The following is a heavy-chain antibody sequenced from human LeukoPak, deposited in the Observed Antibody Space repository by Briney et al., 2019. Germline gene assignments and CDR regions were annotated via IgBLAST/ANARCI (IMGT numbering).Heavy chain of an antibody. J-gene: IGHJ3*02. CDR1: GYTFTIYG. Sequence: ASVTVSFTASGYTFTIYGISWVRQAPGQGLEWMGWISAYNGNTNYAQKLQGRVTMTTDTSTSTAYMELRSLRSDDTAVYYCARVTTYYYDSSGYPVYDAFDIWGQGTMVTVSS. CDR2: ISAYNGNT. V-gene: IGHV1-18*01. D-gene: IGHD3-22*01. CDR3: ARVTTYYYDSSGYPVYDAFDI.